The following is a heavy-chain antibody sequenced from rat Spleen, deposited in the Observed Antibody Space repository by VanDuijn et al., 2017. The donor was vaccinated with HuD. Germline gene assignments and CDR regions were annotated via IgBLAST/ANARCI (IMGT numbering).Heavy chain of an antibody. CDR3: ARHNSGYGVMDA. Sequence: EVQLVESGGGLVQPGRSMKLSCAASGFTFNTHYMAWVRQAPTKDLAWVATISYGDSFGHSSTYYRDSVKGRFTVSRDNAKSTLYLQMDSLRSEDTATYYCARHNSGYGVMDAWGQGASVTVSS. V-gene: IGHV5-25*01. CDR1: GFTFNTHY. J-gene: IGHJ4*01. CDR2: ISYGDSFGHSST. D-gene: IGHD4-3*01.